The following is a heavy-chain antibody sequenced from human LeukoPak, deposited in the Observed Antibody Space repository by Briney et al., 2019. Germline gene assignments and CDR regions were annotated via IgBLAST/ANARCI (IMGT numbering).Heavy chain of an antibody. J-gene: IGHJ6*02. D-gene: IGHD3-22*01. Sequence: GGSLRLSCAASGFTFSSYAMSWVRQAPGKGLEWVSVIYRGGSTYYADAVKGRFTISRDISKNTLYLQMNSLRADDTAVYYCARRLDSSGYPPRVGYYYYGMDVWGQGTTVTVSS. CDR2: IYRGGST. V-gene: IGHV3-53*01. CDR1: GFTFSSYA. CDR3: ARRLDSSGYPPRVGYYYYGMDV.